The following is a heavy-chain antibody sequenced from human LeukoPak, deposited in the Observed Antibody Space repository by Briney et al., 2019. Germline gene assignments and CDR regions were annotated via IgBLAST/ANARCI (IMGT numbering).Heavy chain of an antibody. CDR2: INTNSGAT. V-gene: IGHV1-2*02. CDR3: ARDRRGTYGDYATSY. CDR1: GYTFTCYY. J-gene: IGHJ4*02. D-gene: IGHD4-17*01. Sequence: GASVKVSCKASGYTFTCYYMHWVRQAPGQGLEWMGWINTNSGATNYAHKFQGRVTMTRDTSISTAYMELSRLRSDDTAVYYCARDRRGTYGDYATSYWGQGTLVTVSS.